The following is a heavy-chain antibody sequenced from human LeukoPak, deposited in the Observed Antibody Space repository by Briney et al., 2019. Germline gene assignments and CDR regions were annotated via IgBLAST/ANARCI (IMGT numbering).Heavy chain of an antibody. V-gene: IGHV4-4*07. CDR2: IYTSGST. D-gene: IGHD6-19*01. J-gene: IGHJ6*03. Sequence: SETLSLTCTVSGGSISSYYWSWIRQPAGKGLEWIGRIYTSGSTNYNPSLKSRVTMSVDTSKNQFSLKPSSVTAADTAVYYCARVQWLVRSAYYYYYMDVWGKGTTVTVSS. CDR3: ARVQWLVRSAYYYYYMDV. CDR1: GGSISSYY.